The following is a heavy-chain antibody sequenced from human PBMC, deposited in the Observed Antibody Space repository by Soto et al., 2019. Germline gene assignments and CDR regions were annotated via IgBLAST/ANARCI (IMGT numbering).Heavy chain of an antibody. V-gene: IGHV4-39*01. CDR1: GGSISSSSYY. CDR2: IYYSGST. J-gene: IGHJ5*02. Sequence: SETLSLTCTVSGGSISSSSYYWGWIRQPPGKGLEWIGSIYYSGSTYYNPSLKSRVTISVDTSKNQFSLKLSSVTAADTAVYYCARHHRGDFWSGANWFDPWGQGTLVTVSS. CDR3: ARHHRGDFWSGANWFDP. D-gene: IGHD3-3*01.